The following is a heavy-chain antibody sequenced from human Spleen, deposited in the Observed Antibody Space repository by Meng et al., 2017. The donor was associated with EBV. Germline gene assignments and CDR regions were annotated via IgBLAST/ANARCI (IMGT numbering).Heavy chain of an antibody. D-gene: IGHD3-16*01. J-gene: IGHJ4*02. CDR3: ARGPVGMITYFDY. CDR2: IDASAGDA. CDR1: GYTFINYY. Sequence: QGEVVQAGDEVKKPGASWEVSCKAPGYTFINYYIHWVRQAPGQGLEWMGIIDASAGDARYAQKFQGRVTMTRDTSTSTVYMDLSSLRSEDTAVYYCARGPVGMITYFDYWGQGTLVTVSS. V-gene: IGHV1-46*01.